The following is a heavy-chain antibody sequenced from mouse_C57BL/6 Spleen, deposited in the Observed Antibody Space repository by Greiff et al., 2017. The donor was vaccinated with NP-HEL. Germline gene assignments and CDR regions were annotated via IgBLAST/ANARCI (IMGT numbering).Heavy chain of an antibody. CDR2: IYTSDSET. Sequence: QVQLQQPGAELVRPGSSVKLSCKASGYTFTSYWMDWVKQRPGQGLEWIGNIYTSDSETHYNQKFKDKATLTVDKSSSTAYMQLSSLTSEDSAVYYCARADTTVVEDPFAYWGQGTLVTVSA. J-gene: IGHJ3*01. CDR1: GYTFTSYW. D-gene: IGHD1-1*01. CDR3: ARADTTVVEDPFAY. V-gene: IGHV1-61*01.